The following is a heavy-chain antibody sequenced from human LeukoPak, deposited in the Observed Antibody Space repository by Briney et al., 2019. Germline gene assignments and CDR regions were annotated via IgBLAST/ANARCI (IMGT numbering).Heavy chain of an antibody. V-gene: IGHV3-20*04. J-gene: IGHJ6*03. CDR2: INWNGGST. CDR3: ARDTTSGSYYGYYYYYYMDV. Sequence: GGSLRLSCAASGFTFDDYGMSWVRQAPGKGLEWVSGINWNGGSTGYADSVKGRFTISRDNAKNSLYLQMNSLRAEDTALYYCARDTTSGSYYGYYYYYYMDVWGKGTTVTVSS. D-gene: IGHD1-26*01. CDR1: GFTFDDYG.